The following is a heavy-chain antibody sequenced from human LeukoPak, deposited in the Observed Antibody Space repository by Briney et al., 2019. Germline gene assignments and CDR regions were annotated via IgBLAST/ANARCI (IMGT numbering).Heavy chain of an antibody. CDR1: GFTFSSYA. CDR2: IYYSGST. CDR3: ARDVGATPGYFDY. Sequence: PGGSLRLSCAASGFTFSSYAMSWIRQPPGKGLEWIGYIYYSGSTNYNPSLKSRVTISVDTSKNQFSLKLSSVTAADTAVYYCARDVGATPGYFDYWGQGTLVTVSS. D-gene: IGHD1-26*01. V-gene: IGHV4-59*01. J-gene: IGHJ4*02.